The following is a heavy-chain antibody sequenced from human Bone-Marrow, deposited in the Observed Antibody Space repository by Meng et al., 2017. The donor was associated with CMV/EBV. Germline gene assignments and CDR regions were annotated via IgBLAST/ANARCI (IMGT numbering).Heavy chain of an antibody. J-gene: IGHJ4*02. V-gene: IGHV1-46*01. CDR2: ITPSGGTT. CDR3: ARDENYSTNAICPPADY. D-gene: IGHD2-8*01. CDR1: GYSFTRYH. Sequence: ASVKVSCKASGYSFTRYHMHWVRQAPGQGPEWVGIITPSGGTTNYAQKFQGRVTMTRDTSTSTVYMELSGLRSEDTAVYYCARDENYSTNAICPPADYWGQGTLVTVSS.